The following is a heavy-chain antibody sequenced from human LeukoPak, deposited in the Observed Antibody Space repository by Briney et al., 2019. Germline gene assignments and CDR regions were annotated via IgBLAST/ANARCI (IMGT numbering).Heavy chain of an antibody. CDR2: IGTVGDT. Sequence: GGSLRLSCAASGFTFSNYDMHWVRQVMGKRLEWVSGIGTVGDTYYPGSLEGRFIISRDNAKNSLYLQMNSLRAGDTAVYYCARAGGWTRDWYFDLWGRGTLVTVSS. J-gene: IGHJ2*01. D-gene: IGHD6-19*01. CDR1: GFTFSNYD. V-gene: IGHV3-13*01. CDR3: ARAGGWTRDWYFDL.